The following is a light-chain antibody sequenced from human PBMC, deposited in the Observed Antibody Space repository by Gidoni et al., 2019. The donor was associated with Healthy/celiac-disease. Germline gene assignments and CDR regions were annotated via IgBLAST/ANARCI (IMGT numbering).Light chain of an antibody. J-gene: IGKJ3*01. V-gene: IGKV3-11*01. CDR2: DAS. Sequence: EILFTQYPATLSLSPGERATLSCRASQSVSSYLAWYQQKPGQAPRLLIYDASNRATGIPARFSGSGSGTDFTLTISSLEPEDFAVYYCQQRSNWPGVTFGPGTKVEIK. CDR3: QQRSNWPGVT. CDR1: QSVSSY.